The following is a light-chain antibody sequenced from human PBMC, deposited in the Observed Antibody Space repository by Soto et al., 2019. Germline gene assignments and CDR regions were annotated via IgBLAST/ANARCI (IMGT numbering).Light chain of an antibody. J-gene: IGKJ5*01. CDR3: QVYANLPIT. Sequence: TLSSSALSSSDGPRVTITCRASQSISSYLNWYQQKPGKAPKLLIYAASSLQSGVPSRFSGSGSGPDFTFTISSLKPEDLATHYSQVYANLPITFPQGTRLDIK. V-gene: IGKV1-39*01. CDR1: QSISSY. CDR2: AAS.